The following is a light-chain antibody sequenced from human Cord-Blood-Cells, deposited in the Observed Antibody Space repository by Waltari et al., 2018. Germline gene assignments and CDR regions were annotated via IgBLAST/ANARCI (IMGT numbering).Light chain of an antibody. V-gene: IGLV2-14*01. CDR1: SSDVGGYNH. CDR2: DVS. J-gene: IGLJ1*01. CDR3: SSYTSSSTYV. Sequence: QSALSQPASVSGSTGQSITLSCTGTSSDVGGYNHVSWYQQHPGKAPKLMIHDVSNRPSGVSNRFSGSKSGNTASLTISGLQAEDEADYYCSSYTSSSTYVFGTGTKVTVL.